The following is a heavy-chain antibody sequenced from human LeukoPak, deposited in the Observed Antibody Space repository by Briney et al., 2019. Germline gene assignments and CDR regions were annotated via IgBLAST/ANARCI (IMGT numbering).Heavy chain of an antibody. CDR2: LNPNSGDT. Sequence: GASVKVSFKASGYIFTDYYMHWVRQAPGQGLEWMGWLNPNSGDTNYARKFQGRVTMTTDTSTSIAYMELRSLRSDDTAVYYCAREMTYCGGDCNSFDYWGQGTLVTVSS. D-gene: IGHD2-21*02. J-gene: IGHJ4*02. CDR1: GYIFTDYY. CDR3: AREMTYCGGDCNSFDY. V-gene: IGHV1-2*02.